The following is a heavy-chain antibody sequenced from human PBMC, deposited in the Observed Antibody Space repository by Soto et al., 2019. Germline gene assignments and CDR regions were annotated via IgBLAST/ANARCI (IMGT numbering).Heavy chain of an antibody. CDR2: IIPIFGTA. Sequence: SVKVSCKASGCTFSSYAISWVRQAPGQGLEWMGGIIPIFGTANYAQKFQGRVTITADKSASTAYMELSSLRSEDTAVYYCARDPTIAAAVGWFEPWGQGTLVSVSS. V-gene: IGHV1-69*06. J-gene: IGHJ5*02. CDR3: ARDPTIAAAVGWFEP. CDR1: GCTFSSYA. D-gene: IGHD6-13*01.